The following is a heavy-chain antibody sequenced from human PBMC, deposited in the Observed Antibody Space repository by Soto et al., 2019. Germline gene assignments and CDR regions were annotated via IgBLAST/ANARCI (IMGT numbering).Heavy chain of an antibody. D-gene: IGHD6-19*01. CDR2: ILYSGST. V-gene: IGHV4-39*01. J-gene: IGHJ4*02. Sequence: SETLSLTCIVSGGSITRNNHYWGWIRRSPGKGLEWIGSILYSGSTNYNPSLKSRVTLSVETSKNQFSLKMSSVTAADTALYYCVRMGSSGWYQGSYFDYWGQGTLVTVSS. CDR1: GGSITRNNHY. CDR3: VRMGSSGWYQGSYFDY.